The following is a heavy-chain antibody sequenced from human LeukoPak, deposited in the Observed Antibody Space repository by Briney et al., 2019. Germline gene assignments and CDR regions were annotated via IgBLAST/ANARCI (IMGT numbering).Heavy chain of an antibody. Sequence: ASVKVSCKASGYTFTSYGISWVRQAPGQGLEWMGWISAYNGNTNYAQKLQGRVTMTTDTSTSTAYMELRSLRSDDTAVYYCARVGSHRGSSSRHFDYWGQGTLVTVSS. CDR1: GYTFTSYG. CDR3: ARVGSHRGSSSRHFDY. V-gene: IGHV1-18*01. J-gene: IGHJ4*02. CDR2: ISAYNGNT. D-gene: IGHD6-13*01.